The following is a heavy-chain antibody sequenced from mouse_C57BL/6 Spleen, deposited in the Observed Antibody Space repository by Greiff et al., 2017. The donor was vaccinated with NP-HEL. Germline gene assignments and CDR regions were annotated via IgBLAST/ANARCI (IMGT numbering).Heavy chain of an antibody. J-gene: IGHJ2*01. Sequence: EVKLVESGGGLVKPGGSLKLSCAASGFTFSDYGMHWVRQAPEKGLEWVAYISSGSSTIYYADTVKGRFTISRDNAKNTLFLQMTSLRSEDTAMYYCARMVTTEWVYFDYWGQGTTLTVSS. D-gene: IGHD2-2*01. CDR2: ISSGSSTI. CDR1: GFTFSDYG. CDR3: ARMVTTEWVYFDY. V-gene: IGHV5-17*01.